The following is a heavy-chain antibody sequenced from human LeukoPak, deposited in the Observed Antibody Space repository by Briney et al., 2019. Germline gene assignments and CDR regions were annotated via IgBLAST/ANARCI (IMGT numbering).Heavy chain of an antibody. J-gene: IGHJ4*02. CDR2: ISSSSSYI. CDR3: ARVRKLELRY. V-gene: IGHV3-21*01. CDR1: GFSFSSYA. D-gene: IGHD1-7*01. Sequence: GGSLRLSCAVSGFSFSSYAMNWVRQAPGKGLEWVSSISSSSSYIYYADSVKGRFTISRDNAKNSLYLQMNSLRAEDTAVYYCARVRKLELRYWGQGTLVTVSS.